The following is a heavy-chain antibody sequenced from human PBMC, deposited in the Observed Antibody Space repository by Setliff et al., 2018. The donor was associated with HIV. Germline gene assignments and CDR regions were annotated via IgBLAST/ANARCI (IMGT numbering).Heavy chain of an antibody. D-gene: IGHD2-15*01. CDR1: GGSFSGNY. Sequence: KPSETLSLTCAIYGGSFSGNYWSWIRQPPGKGLEWIGEINYGGTTNHNPFLKSRVTISVDTSKKQFSLKLNSVTAADSAIYYCAATYCRGGGRGCPQMYDYWGQGSLVTVSS. CDR2: INYGGTT. J-gene: IGHJ4*02. V-gene: IGHV4-34*01. CDR3: AATYCRGGGRGCPQMYDY.